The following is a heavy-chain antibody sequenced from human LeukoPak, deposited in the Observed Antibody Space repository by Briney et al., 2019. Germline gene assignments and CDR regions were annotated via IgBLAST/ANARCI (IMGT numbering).Heavy chain of an antibody. D-gene: IGHD4-17*01. V-gene: IGHV3-23*01. J-gene: IGHJ4*02. Sequence: GGSLRLSCAASGFTFSSYAMSWVRQAPGKGLEWVSVISGSGGTTYHEDTVKGRFTISRDNSKNTLYLQMNSLRAEDTAVYYCAKKSTVSRGDFDYWGQGTLVTVSS. CDR3: AKKSTVSRGDFDY. CDR1: GFTFSSYA. CDR2: ISGSGGTT.